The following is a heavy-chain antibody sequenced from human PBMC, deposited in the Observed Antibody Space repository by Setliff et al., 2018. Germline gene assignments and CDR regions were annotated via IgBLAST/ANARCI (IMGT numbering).Heavy chain of an antibody. CDR3: ARDSSYYYGSDY. Sequence: ASVKVSCKASGYTFINYEINWVRQATGQGLEWMGGMNPNNGNTGYAQKFQGRVTMTGHASINTAYMELTSLTSEDTAVYYCARDSSYYYGSDYWGQGTLVTVS. D-gene: IGHD3-10*01. CDR1: GYTFINYE. J-gene: IGHJ4*02. CDR2: MNPNNGNT. V-gene: IGHV1-8*02.